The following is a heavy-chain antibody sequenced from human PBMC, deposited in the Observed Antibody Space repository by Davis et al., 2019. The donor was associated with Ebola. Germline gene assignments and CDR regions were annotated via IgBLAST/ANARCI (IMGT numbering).Heavy chain of an antibody. D-gene: IGHD2-15*01. CDR3: AIEMVAATFLANDAFDV. CDR2: VNSDGSST. CDR1: GFTFRSYG. J-gene: IGHJ3*01. Sequence: GESLKISCAVSGFTFRSYGMHWVRQAPGKGLVWVSRVNSDGSSTSYADSVKGRFTISRDNAKNTLYLQMNSLRAEDTAVYYCAIEMVAATFLANDAFDVWGQGTMVTVSS. V-gene: IGHV3-74*01.